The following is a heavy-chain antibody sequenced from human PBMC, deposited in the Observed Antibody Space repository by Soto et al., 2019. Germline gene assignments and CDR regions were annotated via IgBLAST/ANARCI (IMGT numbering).Heavy chain of an antibody. V-gene: IGHV1-69*01. J-gene: IGHJ4*02. Sequence: QVKLVQSGTEVKRPGSSVKVSCKASGGTFSNYGLSWVRQAPGHGLQWMGGIIPLFGTLHNAREFQDRVTITADQSTGAASMDLRSLTYDDTAVYFCATTPFNMASAGSYYFDSWGQGILVTVSS. CDR3: ATTPFNMASAGSYYFDS. D-gene: IGHD6-13*01. CDR1: GGTFSNYG. CDR2: IIPLFGTL.